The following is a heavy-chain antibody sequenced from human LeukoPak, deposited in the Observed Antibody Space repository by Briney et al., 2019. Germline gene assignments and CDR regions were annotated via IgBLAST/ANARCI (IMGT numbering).Heavy chain of an antibody. CDR3: ARPLSYYDFWSGRKLYGSDV. CDR2: IYYSGST. D-gene: IGHD3-3*01. Sequence: SETLSLTCTVSGGSISSSSYYWGWIRQPPGKGLERIGSIYYSGSTYYNPSLKSRVTISVDTSKNQFSLKLSSVTAEDTAVYYCARPLSYYDFWSGRKLYGSDVWGQGTTVTVSS. V-gene: IGHV4-39*01. CDR1: GGSISSSSYY. J-gene: IGHJ6*02.